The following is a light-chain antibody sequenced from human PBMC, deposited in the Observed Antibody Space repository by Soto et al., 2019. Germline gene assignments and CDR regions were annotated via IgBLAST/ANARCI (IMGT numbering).Light chain of an antibody. CDR1: QSVDSSY. V-gene: IGKV3-20*01. J-gene: IGKJ2*01. Sequence: EIVLTQSPGTLSLSPGERATLSCRASQSVDSSYLAWHQQKPGQAPRLLIYGTSNRATGIPDRFSGSGSGTDYTLTISRLEPEDFAVYYCQQYGTSPRTFGQGTKLEIK. CDR2: GTS. CDR3: QQYGTSPRT.